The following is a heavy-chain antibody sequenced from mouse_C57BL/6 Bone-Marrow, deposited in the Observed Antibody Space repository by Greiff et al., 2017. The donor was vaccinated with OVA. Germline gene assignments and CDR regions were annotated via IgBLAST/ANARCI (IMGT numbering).Heavy chain of an antibody. V-gene: IGHV5-9*01. D-gene: IGHD1-1*01. CDR3: AREYYGSSYDY. J-gene: IGHJ2*01. Sequence: EVQLVESGGGLVKPGGSLKLSCAASGFTFSSYTMSWVRQTPEKRLEWVATISGGGGNTYYPDSVKGRFTISRDNAKNTLYLQMGSLRSEDTALYYCAREYYGSSYDYWGQGTTLTVSS. CDR2: ISGGGGNT. CDR1: GFTFSSYT.